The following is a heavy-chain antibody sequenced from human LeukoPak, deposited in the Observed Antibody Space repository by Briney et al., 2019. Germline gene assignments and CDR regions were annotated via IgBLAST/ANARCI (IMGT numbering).Heavy chain of an antibody. CDR3: AAGSQSTALTK. CDR1: GGSTSSNY. CDR2: MYTTGET. D-gene: IGHD5-18*01. J-gene: IGHJ4*02. Sequence: SETLSLTCTVSGGSTSSNYWSWIRQPAGKGLEWIGRMYTTGETNYNPTLKSRVTISLDTSKKQFSLRLTSVTAADTAVYYCAAGSQSTALTKWGQGTLVTVSS. V-gene: IGHV4-4*07.